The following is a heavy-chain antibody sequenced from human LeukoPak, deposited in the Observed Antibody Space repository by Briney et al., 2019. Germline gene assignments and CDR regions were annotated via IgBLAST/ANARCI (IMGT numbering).Heavy chain of an antibody. CDR1: GFTFSSYA. Sequence: GGSLRLSCAASGFTFSSYAMSWVRQAPGKGLEWVSAISGSGGSTYYADSVKGRFTISRDNSKNTLYLQMNSLRAEDTAVYYWANQWFGEFGLNRFDPWGQGTLVTVSS. J-gene: IGHJ5*02. CDR3: ANQWFGEFGLNRFDP. V-gene: IGHV3-23*01. D-gene: IGHD3-10*01. CDR2: ISGSGGST.